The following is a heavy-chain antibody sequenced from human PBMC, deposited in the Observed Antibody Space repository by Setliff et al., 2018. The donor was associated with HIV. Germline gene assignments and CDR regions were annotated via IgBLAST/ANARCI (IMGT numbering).Heavy chain of an antibody. J-gene: IGHJ3*02. Sequence: AETLSLTCTVSGGSISSSGYYWGWIRQPPGKGLEWIGNIYYSGSTYYNPSLKSRVTISEDTSKNQFSLKVSSVTAADTAVYYCARTKYDPSDAFDIWGPGTMVTVSS. CDR1: GGSISSSGYY. D-gene: IGHD1-1*01. CDR3: ARTKYDPSDAFDI. V-gene: IGHV4-39*07. CDR2: IYYSGST.